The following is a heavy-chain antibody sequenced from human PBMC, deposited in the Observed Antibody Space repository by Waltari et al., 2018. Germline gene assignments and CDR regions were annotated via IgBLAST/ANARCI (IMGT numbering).Heavy chain of an antibody. Sequence: QVQLVESGGGVVQPGRSLRLSCAASGFTFSSYGMHWVRKAPGKGLEWVAVIWYDGSNKYYADSVKGRFTISRDNSKNTLYLQMNSLRAEDTAVYYCAKALNIVVGGFDYWGQGTLVTVSS. V-gene: IGHV3-30*18. D-gene: IGHD2-21*01. CDR3: AKALNIVVGGFDY. J-gene: IGHJ4*02. CDR2: IWYDGSNK. CDR1: GFTFSSYG.